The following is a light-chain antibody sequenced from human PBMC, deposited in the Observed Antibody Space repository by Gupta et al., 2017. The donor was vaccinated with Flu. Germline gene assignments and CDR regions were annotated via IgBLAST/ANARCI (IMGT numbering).Light chain of an antibody. Sequence: DIVMTQFPHSLAVSLGERATMNCRSSQTVYSSNHKNYLAWYQKRPGQPPRLLLYWASTRHSGVPDRFSGSGSGSDFTLTINNVQAEDVALYFCQQYFETPLTLGGGTNVEIK. CDR1: QTVYSSNHKNY. CDR3: QQYFETPLT. CDR2: WAS. V-gene: IGKV4-1*01. J-gene: IGKJ4*01.